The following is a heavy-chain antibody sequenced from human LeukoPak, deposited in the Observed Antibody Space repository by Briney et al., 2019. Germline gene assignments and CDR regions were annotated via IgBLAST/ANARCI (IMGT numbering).Heavy chain of an antibody. V-gene: IGHV1-18*03. Sequence: ASVKVSCKASGYTFSSYAITSVRQAPVQGLESMAWITGYNGHTNYAQKLQGRVSMTTDRSTRRAYMELRSLRSDDMDVYYCARDHVDRVLWSGEARTNWFDPWGQGTLVTVSS. J-gene: IGHJ5*02. CDR3: ARDHVDRVLWSGEARTNWFDP. CDR2: ITGYNGHT. D-gene: IGHD3-10*01. CDR1: GYTFSSYA.